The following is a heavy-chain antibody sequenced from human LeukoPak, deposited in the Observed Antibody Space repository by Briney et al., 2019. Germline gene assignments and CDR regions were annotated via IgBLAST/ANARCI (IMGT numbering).Heavy chain of an antibody. V-gene: IGHV1-69-2*01. Sequence: ASVTVSCTASGYTFTSYDINWVRQATGQGLEWMGRVDPEDGETIYAEKFQGRVTITADTSTDTAYMELSSLRSEDTAVYYCARVRWEAAAELDYWGQGTLVTVSS. J-gene: IGHJ4*02. CDR1: GYTFTSYD. D-gene: IGHD6-13*01. CDR3: ARVRWEAAAELDY. CDR2: VDPEDGET.